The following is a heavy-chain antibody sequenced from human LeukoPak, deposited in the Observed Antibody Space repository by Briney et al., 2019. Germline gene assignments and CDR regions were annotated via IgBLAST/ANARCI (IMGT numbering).Heavy chain of an antibody. D-gene: IGHD3-10*01. CDR3: ARNGGFGQYDY. J-gene: IGHJ4*02. CDR2: IYTSGST. V-gene: IGHV4-61*02. CDR1: GGSISSGSYY. Sequence: SQTLSLTCTVSGGSISSGSYYWSWIRQPAGKGLEWIGCIYTSGSTNYNPSLKSRVTISVDTSKNQFSLKLSSVTAADTAVYYCARNGGFGQYDYWGQGTLVTVSS.